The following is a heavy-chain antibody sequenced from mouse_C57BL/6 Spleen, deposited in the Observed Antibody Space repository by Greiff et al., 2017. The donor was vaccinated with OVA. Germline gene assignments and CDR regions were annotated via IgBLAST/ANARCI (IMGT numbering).Heavy chain of an antibody. D-gene: IGHD2-5*01. CDR3: ARDCLYSNYGEGYFDY. CDR2: ISDGGSYT. CDR1: GFTFSSYA. J-gene: IGHJ2*01. V-gene: IGHV5-4*01. Sequence: EVKLVESGGGLVKPGGSLKLSCAASGFTFSSYAMSWVRQTPEKRLEWVATISDGGSYTYYPANVKGRFTISRDNAKNNLYLQMSHLKSEDTAMYYWARDCLYSNYGEGYFDYWGQGTTRTVSS.